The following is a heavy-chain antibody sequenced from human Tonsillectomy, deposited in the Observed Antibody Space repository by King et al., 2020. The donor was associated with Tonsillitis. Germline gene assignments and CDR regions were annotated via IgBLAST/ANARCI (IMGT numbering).Heavy chain of an antibody. CDR3: ARYAATIGLDY. D-gene: IGHD5-24*01. J-gene: IGHJ4*02. Sequence: VQLVESGGGLVKPGGSLRLSCAASGFIFSTHSMNWVRQAPGKGLEWVSSISSSSSSFHYADSVKGRFTISRDNAKNSLYLQMNGLRAEDTAIYFCARYAATIGLDYWGQGALVTVSS. CDR2: ISSSSSSF. CDR1: GFIFSTHS. V-gene: IGHV3-21*06.